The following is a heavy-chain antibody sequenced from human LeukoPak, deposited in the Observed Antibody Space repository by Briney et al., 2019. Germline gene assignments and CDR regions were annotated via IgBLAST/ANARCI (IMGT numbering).Heavy chain of an antibody. J-gene: IGHJ3*02. CDR1: GFTFSSYS. CDR3: ARDDALGDNALDI. CDR2: ILNDGSQE. D-gene: IGHD3-16*01. Sequence: GGSLRLSCAASGFTFSSYSMNWVRQAPGKGLEWVAVILNDGSQEKYADSVKGRFTISRDNSKNTLFLQMNSLRAEDTAVYYCARDDALGDNALDIWGQGTMVTVSS. V-gene: IGHV3-33*08.